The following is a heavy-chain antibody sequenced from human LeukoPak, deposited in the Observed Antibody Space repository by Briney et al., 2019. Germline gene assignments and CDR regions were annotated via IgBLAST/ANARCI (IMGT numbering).Heavy chain of an antibody. D-gene: IGHD7-27*01. J-gene: IGHJ5*02. CDR1: GGSISTYY. CDR2: IYYSGST. Sequence: SETLSLTCTVSGGSISTYYWSWIRQPPGKGLEWIGYIYYSGSTYYNPSLKSRVSISIDTSKNHFSLKLTSATAADTAVYYCARGQPGLGIQTWFDPWGQGTLVTVSS. CDR3: ARGQPGLGIQTWFDP. V-gene: IGHV4-59*12.